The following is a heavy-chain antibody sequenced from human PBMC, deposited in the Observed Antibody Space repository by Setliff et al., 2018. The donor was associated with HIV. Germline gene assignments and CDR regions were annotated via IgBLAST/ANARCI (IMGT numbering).Heavy chain of an antibody. D-gene: IGHD2-8*01. CDR2: IYYSGRT. CDR1: RGSISSTSHY. J-gene: IGHJ6*03. CDR3: AGEIAPAARLPNVGGPPPPGYYHYMDV. V-gene: IGHV4-39*07. Sequence: NPSETLSLTCIVSRGSISSTSHYWGWVRQSPGRRLEWIGSIYYSGRTYYNPSLKSRVTMSVDTSTNQFSLDLTSVTAADTAVYFCAGEIAPAARLPNVGGPPPPGYYHYMDVWGKGTTVTVS.